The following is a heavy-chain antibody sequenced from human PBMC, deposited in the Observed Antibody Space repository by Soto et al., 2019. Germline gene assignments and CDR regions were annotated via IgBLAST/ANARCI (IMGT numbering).Heavy chain of an antibody. V-gene: IGHV4-59*08. CDR2: IYYSGST. D-gene: IGHD1-26*01. Sequence: SETLSLTCTVSGGTISSWYWSWIRQPPGKGLEWIGYIYYSGSTNCNPSLKSRVTISVDTSKNQFPLKLSSVTAADTAVYYCARRYGSAIDYWGQGTLVTVSS. CDR1: GGTISSWY. J-gene: IGHJ4*02. CDR3: ARRYGSAIDY.